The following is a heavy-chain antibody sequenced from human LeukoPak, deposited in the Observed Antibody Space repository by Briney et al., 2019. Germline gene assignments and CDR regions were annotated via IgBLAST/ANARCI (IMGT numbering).Heavy chain of an antibody. J-gene: IGHJ6*04. CDR2: ISSSGSTI. V-gene: IGHV3-11*04. Sequence: PGGTLRLSCAASGYTFRDYYMSWVRQAPGKGLEWVSYISSSGSTIYYADSVKGRFTISRDNAKNSLYLQMNSLRAEDTAVYYCAELGITMIGGVWGKGTTVTISS. CDR3: AELGITMIGGV. D-gene: IGHD3-10*02. CDR1: GYTFRDYY.